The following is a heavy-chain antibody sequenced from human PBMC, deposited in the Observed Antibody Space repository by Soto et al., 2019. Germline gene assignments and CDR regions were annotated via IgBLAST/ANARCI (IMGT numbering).Heavy chain of an antibody. CDR1: GGSFSGYY. V-gene: IGHV4-34*01. J-gene: IGHJ5*02. CDR2: INHSGST. Sequence: SDPLSLTCAVYGGSFSGYYWSWIRQPPGKWQEWIGEINHSGSTNYNPSLKSRVTISVDTSKNQFSLKLSSVTAAVTAVYDCGRGPLTKVGAWGQLNLVTVSS. D-gene: IGHD4-4*01. CDR3: GRGPLTKVGA.